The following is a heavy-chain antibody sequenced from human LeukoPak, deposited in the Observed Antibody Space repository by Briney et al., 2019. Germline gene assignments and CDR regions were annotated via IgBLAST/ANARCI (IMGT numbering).Heavy chain of an antibody. V-gene: IGHV4-34*01. CDR1: GGSFSGYY. D-gene: IGHD3-22*01. CDR2: INHSGST. J-gene: IGHJ3*02. CDR3: LLGYYQRAFDI. Sequence: PSETLSLTCAVYGGSFSGYYWRWIRQPAGKGLEWIGEINHSGSTNYNPSLKSGVTISVDTSKNQFSLKLSSVTAADTAVYYCLLGYYQRAFDIWGQGTMVTVSS.